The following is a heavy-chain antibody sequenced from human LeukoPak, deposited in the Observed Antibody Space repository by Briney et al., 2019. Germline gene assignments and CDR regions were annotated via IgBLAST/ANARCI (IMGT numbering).Heavy chain of an antibody. J-gene: IGHJ6*02. CDR3: ARERWDIAMAGTGYYYYYGMDV. CDR2: IKQDGSEK. CDR1: GLTFSSYW. D-gene: IGHD6-19*01. V-gene: IGHV3-7*03. Sequence: PGGSLRLSCAASGLTFSSYWMSWVRQAPGKGLEWVANIKQDGSEKYYVDSVKGRFTISRDNAKNSLYLQMNSLRAEDTAVYYCARERWDIAMAGTGYYYYYGMDVWGQGTTVTVSS.